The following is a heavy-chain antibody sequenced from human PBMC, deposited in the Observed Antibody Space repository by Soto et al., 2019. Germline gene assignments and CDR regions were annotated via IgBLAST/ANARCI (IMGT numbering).Heavy chain of an antibody. J-gene: IGHJ6*02. CDR1: GFSLSTSGMC. CDR3: ARTRYYYDSSGYPQYGMDV. Sequence: ESGPTLVNPTQTLTLTCTFSGFSLSTSGMCVSWIRQPPGKALEWLALIDWDDDKYYSTSLKTRLTISKDTSKNQVVLTVTNMDPVDTATYYCARTRYYYDSSGYPQYGMDVWGQGTTVTVSS. CDR2: IDWDDDK. V-gene: IGHV2-70*01. D-gene: IGHD3-22*01.